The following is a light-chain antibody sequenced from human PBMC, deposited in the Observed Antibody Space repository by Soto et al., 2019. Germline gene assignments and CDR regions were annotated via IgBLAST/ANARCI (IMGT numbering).Light chain of an antibody. CDR3: LQHTNFPLT. CDR1: QTISTW. Sequence: DIQVTQSPPTLSASVGDRVTITCRASQTISTWMAWYQQKPGKAPKRLIYDASSLQTGVPSRFSGSGSGTDFTLTISSLQPEDFATYYCLQHTNFPLTFGQGTRLEIK. J-gene: IGKJ5*01. V-gene: IGKV1-17*01. CDR2: DAS.